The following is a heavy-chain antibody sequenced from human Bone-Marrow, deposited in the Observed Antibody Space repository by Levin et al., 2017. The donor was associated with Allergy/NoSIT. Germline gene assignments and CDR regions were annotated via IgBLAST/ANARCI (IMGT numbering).Heavy chain of an antibody. Sequence: SVKVSCKASGGTFSSYAISWVRQAPGQGLEWMGGIIPIFGTANYAQKFQGRVTITADKSTSTAYMELSSLRSEDTAVYYCARLSPYYYDSSGYHHWGQGTLVTVSS. V-gene: IGHV1-69*06. CDR2: IIPIFGTA. D-gene: IGHD3-22*01. J-gene: IGHJ5*02. CDR1: GGTFSSYA. CDR3: ARLSPYYYDSSGYHH.